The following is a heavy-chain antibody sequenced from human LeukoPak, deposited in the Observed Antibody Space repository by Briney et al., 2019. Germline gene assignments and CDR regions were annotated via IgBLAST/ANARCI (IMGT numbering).Heavy chain of an antibody. CDR2: IWYDGSNK. CDR3: ARDPNSDFDWNFDY. D-gene: IGHD3-9*01. J-gene: IGHJ4*02. V-gene: IGHV3-33*01. CDR1: GFTFSSYG. Sequence: GGSLRLSCAASGFTFSSYGMHWVRQAPGKGLEWVAVIWYDGSNKYYADSVKGRFTISRDNSKNMLYLQMNSLRAEDTAVYYCARDPNSDFDWNFDYWGQGTLVTVSS.